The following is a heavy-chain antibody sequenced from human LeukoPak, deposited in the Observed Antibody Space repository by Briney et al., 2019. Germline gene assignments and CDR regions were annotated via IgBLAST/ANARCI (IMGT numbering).Heavy chain of an antibody. CDR2: IYYSGST. CDR3: ARGWNDGGKGFDY. J-gene: IGHJ4*02. CDR1: GGSISSSSYY. D-gene: IGHD1-1*01. Sequence: KSSETLSLTCTVSGGSISSSSYYWGWIRQPPGKGLGWIGSIYYSGSTYYNPSLKSRVTISVDTSRNQFSLKLSSVTAADTAVYYCARGWNDGGKGFDYWGQGTLVTVSS. V-gene: IGHV4-39*01.